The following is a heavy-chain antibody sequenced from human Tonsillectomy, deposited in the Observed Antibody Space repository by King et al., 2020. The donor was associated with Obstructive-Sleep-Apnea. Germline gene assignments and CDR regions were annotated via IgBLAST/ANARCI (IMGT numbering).Heavy chain of an antibody. J-gene: IGHJ6*02. D-gene: IGHD3-22*01. V-gene: IGHV3-30-3*01. CDR3: ARDRHYSDDSGHLYHYNAMDV. CDR2: LSSGGNNA. Sequence: VQLVESGGGVVQPGRSLRLSCAASEFPFNTYSMHWVRQAPAKGLEWVAVLSSGGNNAYYADSVKGRFTISRDNSKNTLYLQMNSLRPEDTAVYYCARDRHYSDDSGHLYHYNAMDVWGQGTALTVSS. CDR1: EFPFNTYS.